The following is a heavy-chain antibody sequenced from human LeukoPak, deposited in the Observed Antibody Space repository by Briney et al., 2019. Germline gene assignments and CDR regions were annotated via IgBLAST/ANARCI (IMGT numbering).Heavy chain of an antibody. CDR2: IYTSGST. D-gene: IGHD5-18*01. CDR1: GGSISSGSYY. CDR3: ARGTASPTPLRAFDI. V-gene: IGHV4-61*02. Sequence: SETLSLTCTVSGGSISSGSYYWSWIRQPAGKGLEWIGRIYTSGSTNYNPSLKSRVTISVDTSKNQFSLKLSSVTAADTAVYYCARGTASPTPLRAFDIWGQGTMVTVSS. J-gene: IGHJ3*02.